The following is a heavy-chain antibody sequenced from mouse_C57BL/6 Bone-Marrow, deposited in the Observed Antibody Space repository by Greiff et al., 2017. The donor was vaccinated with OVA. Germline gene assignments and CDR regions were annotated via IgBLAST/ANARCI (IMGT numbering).Heavy chain of an antibody. CDR3: ARHYSNYVNYAMDY. D-gene: IGHD2-5*01. CDR2: IYPGDGDT. CDR1: GYAFSSSW. J-gene: IGHJ4*01. Sequence: VMLVESGPELVKPGASVKISCKASGYAFSSSWMNWVKQRPGKGLEWIGRIYPGDGDTNYNGKFKGKATLTADKSSSTAYMQLSSLTSEDSAVYFCARHYSNYVNYAMDYWGQGTSVTVSS. V-gene: IGHV1-82*01.